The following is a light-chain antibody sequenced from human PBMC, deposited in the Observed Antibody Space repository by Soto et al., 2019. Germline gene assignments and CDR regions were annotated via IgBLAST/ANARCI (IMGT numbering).Light chain of an antibody. Sequence: DIVLTQSPGTLSLSPGERATHSCRASQCVSTSYLAWYQQKPGQPPRLLIYGASSRATGIPDRFSGSGSGTDFTLTISRLEPEDFAVYYCQQYGSSPLITFGQGTRLEIK. J-gene: IGKJ5*01. CDR3: QQYGSSPLIT. V-gene: IGKV3-20*01. CDR1: QCVSTSY. CDR2: GAS.